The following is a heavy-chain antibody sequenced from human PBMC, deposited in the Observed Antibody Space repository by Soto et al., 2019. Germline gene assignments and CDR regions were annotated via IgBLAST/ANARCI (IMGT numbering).Heavy chain of an antibody. Sequence: QVQLQESGPGLVKPSQTLSLTCTVSGGSISSGDYYWSWIRQPPGKGLEWIGYIYYSGSTYYNPSLKSRVTISVDTSQNQFSLKLSSVTAADTAVYSCARERRGGYWFDPWGQGTLVTVSS. V-gene: IGHV4-30-4*01. CDR2: IYYSGST. J-gene: IGHJ5*02. CDR1: GGSISSGDYY. CDR3: ARERRGGYWFDP.